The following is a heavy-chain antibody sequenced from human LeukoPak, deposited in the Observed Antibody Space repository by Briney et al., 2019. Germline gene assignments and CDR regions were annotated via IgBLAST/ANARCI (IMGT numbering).Heavy chain of an antibody. D-gene: IGHD4-17*01. V-gene: IGHV4-4*02. CDR3: ATYYYGEYGSYYFDY. CDR2: IYHSGTT. CDR1: GAFITNSHW. Sequence: SETLSLTCAVSGAFITNSHWWSWARQPPGKGLEWIGEIYHSGTTNYNPSLQSRVTMSVDNSKNQFSLKLSCVTFADTDVYYCATYYYGEYGSYYFDYWGQGTLVTVSS. J-gene: IGHJ4*02.